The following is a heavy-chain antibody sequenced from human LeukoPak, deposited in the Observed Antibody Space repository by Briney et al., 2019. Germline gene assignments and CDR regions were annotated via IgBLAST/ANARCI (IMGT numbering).Heavy chain of an antibody. CDR1: GFTFSSYA. Sequence: PGGSLRLSCAASGFTFSSYAMSWVRQAPGKGLEWVSGISWNSGSIGYADSVKGRFTISRDNAKNSLYLQMNSLRAEDTALYYCAKAANGYSSGLDYWGQGTLVTVSS. D-gene: IGHD6-19*01. J-gene: IGHJ4*02. CDR2: ISWNSGSI. V-gene: IGHV3-9*01. CDR3: AKAANGYSSGLDY.